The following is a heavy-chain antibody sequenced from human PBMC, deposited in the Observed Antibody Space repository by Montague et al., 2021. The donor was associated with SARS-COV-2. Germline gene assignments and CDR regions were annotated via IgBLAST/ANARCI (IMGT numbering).Heavy chain of an antibody. V-gene: IGHV4-39*07. CDR2: IYYSGST. CDR1: GGSISSSSYY. Sequence: SETLSLTCTVSGGSISSSSYYWGWIRQPPGKGLEWIGSIYYSGSTYYNPSLKGRVTISVDTSKNQFSLKLGSVTAADTAVYYCAREGGWLSRGSYYFDYWGQGTLVTVSS. D-gene: IGHD3-22*01. J-gene: IGHJ4*02. CDR3: AREGGWLSRGSYYFDY.